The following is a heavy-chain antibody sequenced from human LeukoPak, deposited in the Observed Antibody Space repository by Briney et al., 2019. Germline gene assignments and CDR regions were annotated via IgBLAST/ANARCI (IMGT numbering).Heavy chain of an antibody. CDR1: GYTFTSYG. CDR2: ISAYNGNT. J-gene: IGHJ4*02. Sequence: ASVKVSCKASGYTFTSYGISWVRQAPGQGLECMGWISAYNGNTNYAQKLQGRVTMTTDTSTSTAYMELRSLRSDDTAVYYCARFLMTTVVTPFDYWGQGTLVTVSS. V-gene: IGHV1-18*01. CDR3: ARFLMTTVVTPFDY. D-gene: IGHD4-23*01.